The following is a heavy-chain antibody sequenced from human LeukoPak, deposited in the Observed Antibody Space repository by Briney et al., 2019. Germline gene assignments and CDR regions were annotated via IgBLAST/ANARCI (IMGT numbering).Heavy chain of an antibody. CDR2: ISAHNGHT. V-gene: IGHV1-18*04. Sequence: ASVKASCKASGYTFTSYGISWVRQAPGQGLEWMGWISAHNGHTIYAQNYQGRLTMTTDTSTTTAYMELRSLTSDDTAVYYCARDRVPGITIFGVVPKYYYYGMDVWGQGTTVTVSS. CDR1: GYTFTSYG. J-gene: IGHJ6*02. CDR3: ARDRVPGITIFGVVPKYYYYGMDV. D-gene: IGHD3-3*01.